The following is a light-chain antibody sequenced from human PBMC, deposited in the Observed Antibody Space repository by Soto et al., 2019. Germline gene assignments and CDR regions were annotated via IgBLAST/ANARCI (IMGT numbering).Light chain of an antibody. CDR1: SSDVGGYTY. V-gene: IGLV2-14*01. J-gene: IGLJ1*01. CDR3: SSYTSSSTPYV. Sequence: QSVLTQPAAVSGSPAQSITISCTGTSSDVGGYTYVSWYQQHPGKAPKLMIYDVSNRPSGVSNRFSGSKSGNTASLTISGLQAEDEADYYCSSYTSSSTPYVFGTGTKVTVL. CDR2: DVS.